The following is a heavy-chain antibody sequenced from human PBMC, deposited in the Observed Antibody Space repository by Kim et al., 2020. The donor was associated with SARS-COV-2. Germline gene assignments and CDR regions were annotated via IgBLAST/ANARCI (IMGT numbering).Heavy chain of an antibody. CDR3: ASSPDSGYDWVGHYGMDV. CDR1: GFTFSSYG. J-gene: IGHJ6*02. D-gene: IGHD5-12*01. V-gene: IGHV3-33*01. Sequence: GGSLRLSCAASGFTFSSYGMHWVRQAPGKGLEWVAVIWYDGSNKYYADSVKGRFTISRDNSKNTLYQQMNSLRAEDTAVYYCASSPDSGYDWVGHYGMDVWGQGTTVTVSS. CDR2: IWYDGSNK.